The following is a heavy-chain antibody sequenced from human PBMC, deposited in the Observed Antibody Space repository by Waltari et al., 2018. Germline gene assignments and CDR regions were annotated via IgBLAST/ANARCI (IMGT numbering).Heavy chain of an antibody. CDR2: IFHSGAA. Sequence: QVQLQESGPGLVTPSETLSLTCAVSGYSINSGYHWGWIRQPPGKGLEWLASIFHSGAASYNPSLKSRLTISMDRSKNQFSLKLSSVTAADTAVYYCARDLGSGGNSDYWGQGTLVTVFS. V-gene: IGHV4-38-2*02. D-gene: IGHD2-21*02. CDR3: ARDLGSGGNSDY. J-gene: IGHJ4*02. CDR1: GYSINSGYH.